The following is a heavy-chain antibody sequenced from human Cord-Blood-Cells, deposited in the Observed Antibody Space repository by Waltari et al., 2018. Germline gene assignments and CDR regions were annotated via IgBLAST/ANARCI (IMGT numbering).Heavy chain of an antibody. CDR2: IWYEGIKK. CDR1: GFTFSSYG. D-gene: IGHD2-21*01. V-gene: IGHV3-33*01. Sequence: QVQLVESGGGVVQPGRSLRLSCAASGFTFSSYGMHWVRQAPGKGLGWVEVIWYEGIKKYYANPVKGRFTISRDNSKNTLYRQRNSRRAEDTAVYYCARDRAYCGGDCHDALDIWGQGTMVTVSS. J-gene: IGHJ3*02. CDR3: ARDRAYCGGDCHDALDI.